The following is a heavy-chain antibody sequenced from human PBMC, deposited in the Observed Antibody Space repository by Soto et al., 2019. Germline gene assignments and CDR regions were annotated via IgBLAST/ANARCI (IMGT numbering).Heavy chain of an antibody. CDR3: AREMDDGDYLPLEDGYFDY. D-gene: IGHD4-17*01. Sequence: PGGSLRLSCAASGFTFSSYWMSWVRQAPGKGLEWVANIKQDGSEKYYVDSVKGRFTISRDNAKNSLYLQMNSLRAEDTAVYYCAREMDDGDYLPLEDGYFDYWGQGTLVTVSS. J-gene: IGHJ4*02. V-gene: IGHV3-7*01. CDR1: GFTFSSYW. CDR2: IKQDGSEK.